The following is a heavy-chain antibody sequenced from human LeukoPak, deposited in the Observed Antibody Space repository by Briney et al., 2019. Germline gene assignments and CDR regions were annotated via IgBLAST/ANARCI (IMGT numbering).Heavy chain of an antibody. V-gene: IGHV4-59*01. CDR3: ARGRPAYYYYGMDV. J-gene: IGHJ6*02. D-gene: IGHD6-6*01. CDR1: GGSISGYY. Sequence: SQTLSLTCTVSGGSISGYYWSWIRQPPGKGLEWIGYISYSGSTKYNPSLKSRVTISGGASKNQFSLKLNSVTAADTAVYYCARGRPAYYYYGMDVWGQGTTVTGSS. CDR2: ISYSGST.